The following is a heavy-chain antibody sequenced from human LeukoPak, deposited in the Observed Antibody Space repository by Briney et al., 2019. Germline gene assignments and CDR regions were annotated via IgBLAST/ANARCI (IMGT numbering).Heavy chain of an antibody. D-gene: IGHD5-12*01. J-gene: IGHJ4*02. CDR3: ASHSGGYAY. CDR1: GGSISSSY. CDR2: IYYTGST. V-gene: IGHV4-59*12. Sequence: SETLSLTCTVSGGSISSSYWSWIRQPPGKGLEWIGYIYYTGSTNYNPSLKSRVTISVDTSKNQFSLKLNSVTAADTAVYYCASHSGGYAYWGQGTLVTVSS.